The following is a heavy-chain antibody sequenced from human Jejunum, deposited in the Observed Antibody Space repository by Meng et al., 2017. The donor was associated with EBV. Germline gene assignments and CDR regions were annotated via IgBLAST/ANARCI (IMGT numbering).Heavy chain of an antibody. CDR2: THYSETS. J-gene: IGHJ4*01. CDR3: ARDRCSGSSGDTCYHQD. Sequence: QLRLQESGPGLVKPWDTLSLTCTVTGDSVRSYYWSWIRQSPEKGLEWIGYTHYSETSIYSPSLMSRATISVDTSNSQFSLKLNSVTAADTAIYYCARDRCSGSSGDTCYHQDWGHGPLVTVSS. V-gene: IGHV4-59*02. D-gene: IGHD2-15*01. CDR1: GDSVRSYY.